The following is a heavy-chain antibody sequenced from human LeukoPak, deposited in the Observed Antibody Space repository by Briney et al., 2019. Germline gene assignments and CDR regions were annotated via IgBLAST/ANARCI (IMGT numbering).Heavy chain of an antibody. CDR3: ASIPATTEFDC. CDR1: GLDFSRHG. V-gene: IGHV3-33*01. Sequence: PGRSLRLSCAASGLDFSRHGMHWVRQAPGKGLEWVAIIWYEGSKTYYGDSVKGRFTISRDNSKNTVYLQMNSLRVEDTAVYYCASIPATTEFDCWGQGTLVTVSS. CDR2: IWYEGSKT. J-gene: IGHJ4*02. D-gene: IGHD4-17*01.